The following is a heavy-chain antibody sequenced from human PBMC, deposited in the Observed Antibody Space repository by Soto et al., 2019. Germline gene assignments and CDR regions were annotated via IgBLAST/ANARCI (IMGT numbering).Heavy chain of an antibody. Sequence: SQTLSLTCAISGDSFSSNSAACNGIRQSPSRGLEWLGRTYYRSKWYKDYAVSVKSRITINPDTSKNQFSLQLSSVTPEDTAVYYCGRGDTSGWSRGGFDYWGQGTLVTAPQ. J-gene: IGHJ4*02. CDR2: TYYRSKWYK. D-gene: IGHD6-19*01. CDR1: GDSFSSNSAA. V-gene: IGHV6-1*01. CDR3: GRGDTSGWSRGGFDY.